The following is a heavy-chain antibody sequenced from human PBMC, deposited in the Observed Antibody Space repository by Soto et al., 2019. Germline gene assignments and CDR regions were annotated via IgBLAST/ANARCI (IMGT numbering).Heavy chain of an antibody. J-gene: IGHJ4*02. D-gene: IGHD2-2*02. CDR1: TFTFSNHW. V-gene: IGHV3-7*01. CDR3: ARIYCSTTSCYIDY. CDR2: INQGGSAK. Sequence: GGSLSLSCAASTFTFSNHWMSWVRQAPGKGLEWVANINQGGSAKYYLDSVKGRFTISRDNAKNSLDLQMNSLRAEDTAVYYCARIYCSTTSCYIDYWGQGTLVTV.